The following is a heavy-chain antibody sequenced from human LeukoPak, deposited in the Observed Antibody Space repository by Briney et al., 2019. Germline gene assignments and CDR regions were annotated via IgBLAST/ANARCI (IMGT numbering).Heavy chain of an antibody. Sequence: GGSLRLSCTASGFTFGDYAMSWVRQAPGKGLEGVGFIRSKAYGGTTEYAASVKGRFTISRDDSKSIAYLQMNSLKTEDTAVYYCTRGYSSGWYLGAFDIWGQGTMVTVSS. CDR1: GFTFGDYA. J-gene: IGHJ3*02. CDR3: TRGYSSGWYLGAFDI. CDR2: IRSKAYGGTT. D-gene: IGHD6-19*01. V-gene: IGHV3-49*04.